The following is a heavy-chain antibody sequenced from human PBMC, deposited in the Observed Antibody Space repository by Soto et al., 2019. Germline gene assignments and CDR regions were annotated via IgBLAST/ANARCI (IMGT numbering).Heavy chain of an antibody. D-gene: IGHD1-1*01. Sequence: QVQLQESGPGLVKPSETLSLTCTVSGGSISSYYWSWIRQPPGKGLEWIGYIYYSGSTNYNPSLKSRVTISVDTSKNQFSLRLTPVTAADTAVYYCARQWGTDAFDIWGQGTMVTVSS. J-gene: IGHJ3*02. CDR1: GGSISSYY. CDR3: ARQWGTDAFDI. CDR2: IYYSGST. V-gene: IGHV4-59*08.